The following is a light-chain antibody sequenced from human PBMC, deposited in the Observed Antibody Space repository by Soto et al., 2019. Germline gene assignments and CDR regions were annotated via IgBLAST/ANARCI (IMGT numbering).Light chain of an antibody. J-gene: IGLJ2*01. Sequence: QSALTQPPSASGSPGQSVTISCTGTSSDVGGHNYVSWYQQHPGKAPKLMISEVSKRPSVVPDRFSGSKSGTTASLTVAGLQAEAEADYYCSSYAGSNNYVLFGGGTKLTVL. CDR3: SSYAGSNNYVL. CDR1: SSDVGGHNY. V-gene: IGLV2-8*01. CDR2: EVS.